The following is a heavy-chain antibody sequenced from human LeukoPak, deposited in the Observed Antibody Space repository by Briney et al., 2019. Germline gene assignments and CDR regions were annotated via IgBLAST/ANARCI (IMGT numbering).Heavy chain of an antibody. CDR2: IYSGGST. V-gene: IGHV3-53*05. CDR3: ARDGIQPYYYYYMDV. Sequence: PGGSLRLSCAASGFTVSSNYMSWVRQAPGKGLEWVSVIYSGGSTYYADSVKGRFTISRDDSKNTLYLQMNSLRAEDTAVYYCARDGIQPYYYYYMDVWGKGTTVTVSS. CDR1: GFTVSSNY. J-gene: IGHJ6*03. D-gene: IGHD5-18*01.